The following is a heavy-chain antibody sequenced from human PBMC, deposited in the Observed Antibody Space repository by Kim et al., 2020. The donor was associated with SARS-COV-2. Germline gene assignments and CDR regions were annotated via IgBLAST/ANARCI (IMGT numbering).Heavy chain of an antibody. Sequence: APKLQGRVTMTTDTSTSTAYMELRSLRSDDTAVYYCARVIADFWSGFIDYWGQGTLVTVSS. J-gene: IGHJ4*02. CDR3: ARVIADFWSGFIDY. V-gene: IGHV1-18*01. D-gene: IGHD3-3*01.